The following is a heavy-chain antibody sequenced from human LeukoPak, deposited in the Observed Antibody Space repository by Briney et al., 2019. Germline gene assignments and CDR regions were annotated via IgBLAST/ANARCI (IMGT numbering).Heavy chain of an antibody. D-gene: IGHD3-22*01. CDR1: GFTFRSYS. V-gene: IGHV3-48*04. Sequence: PGGSLRLSCAASGFTFRSYSMNWVRQAPGKGLEWVSYISSFGSTIYYADSVKGRFTISRDNAKNSLYLQMNSLRAEDTAVYYCARDLYYYDSSAYYYWGQGTLVTVSS. CDR3: ARDLYYYDSSAYYY. CDR2: ISSFGSTI. J-gene: IGHJ4*02.